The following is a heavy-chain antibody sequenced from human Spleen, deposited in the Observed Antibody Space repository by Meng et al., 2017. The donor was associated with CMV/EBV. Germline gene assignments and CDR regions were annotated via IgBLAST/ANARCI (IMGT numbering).Heavy chain of an antibody. CDR3: ARGQLWSSSFYYYAMDV. Sequence: SVQVSCKASGGTFSSNTFTWVRQAPGQGLEWMGRVIPLLGTTNYAEKFQGRVTITADKSTNTVYMKLSGLRSDDTAVFYCARGQLWSSSFYYYAMDVWCQGTLVTVSS. CDR2: VIPLLGTT. J-gene: IGHJ6*02. CDR1: GGTFSSNT. D-gene: IGHD1-1*01. V-gene: IGHV1-69*08.